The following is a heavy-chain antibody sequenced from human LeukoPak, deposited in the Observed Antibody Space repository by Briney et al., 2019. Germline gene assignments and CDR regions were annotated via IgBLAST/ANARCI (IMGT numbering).Heavy chain of an antibody. Sequence: PGGSLRLSCAASGFTFSSYWMSWVRQAPGKGLEWVANIKQDGSEKYYVDSVKGRFTISRDNAKNSLYLQMNSLRAEDTPVYHCARDSRPRTYDILTGYYHWFDPWGQGTLVTVSS. CDR1: GFTFSSYW. V-gene: IGHV3-7*01. J-gene: IGHJ5*02. CDR3: ARDSRPRTYDILTGYYHWFDP. D-gene: IGHD3-9*01. CDR2: IKQDGSEK.